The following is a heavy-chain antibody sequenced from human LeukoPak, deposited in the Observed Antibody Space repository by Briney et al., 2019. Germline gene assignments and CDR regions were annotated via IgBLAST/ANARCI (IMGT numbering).Heavy chain of an antibody. Sequence: RGSRRLSCAASGFTFSAYIMNWVRQAPGKGLEWVSSISSSSTYIYYADSVKSRFTISRDNAKNSLYLQMNILRAEDTAVYYCARAGDSGSYLFFDYWGQGTLVTVSS. J-gene: IGHJ4*02. CDR3: ARAGDSGSYLFFDY. D-gene: IGHD1-26*01. V-gene: IGHV3-21*01. CDR2: ISSSSTYI. CDR1: GFTFSAYI.